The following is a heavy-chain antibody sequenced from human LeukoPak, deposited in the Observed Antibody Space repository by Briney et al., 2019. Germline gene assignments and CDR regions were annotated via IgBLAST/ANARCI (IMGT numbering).Heavy chain of an antibody. J-gene: IGHJ6*02. V-gene: IGHV4-30-4*01. CDR1: GGFISSGDYY. D-gene: IGHD3-22*01. CDR2: IYYSGST. CDR3: ARVRIYYYDSSGTWSGLPVGMDV. Sequence: SQTLALTCTVSGGFISSGDYYWSWSPQPPGKGLEWIGYIYYSGSTYYNPSLKSRVTISVDTSKNQFSLKLSSVTAADTAVYYCARVRIYYYDSSGTWSGLPVGMDVWGQGTTVTVSS.